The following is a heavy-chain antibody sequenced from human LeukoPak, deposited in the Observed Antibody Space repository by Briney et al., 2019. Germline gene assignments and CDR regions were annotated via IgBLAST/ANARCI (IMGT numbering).Heavy chain of an antibody. CDR3: ARVNLLWFGERGNYFAY. CDR1: GFTVSSNY. V-gene: IGHV3-53*01. J-gene: IGHJ4*02. Sequence: GGSLRLSCAASGFTVSSNYMSWVRQAPGKGLEWVSVIYSGGSTYYADSVKGRFTISRDNSKNTLYLQMNSLRAEDTAVYYCARVNLLWFGERGNYFAYWGQGTLVTVSS. CDR2: IYSGGST. D-gene: IGHD3-10*01.